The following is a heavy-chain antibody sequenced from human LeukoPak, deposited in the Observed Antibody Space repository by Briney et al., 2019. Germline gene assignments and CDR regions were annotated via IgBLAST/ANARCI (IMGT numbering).Heavy chain of an antibody. CDR1: GGSISSYY. CDR3: ARAFSSGWYPYSIGGLWFDY. J-gene: IGHJ4*02. CDR2: IYYTGST. V-gene: IGHV4-59*01. Sequence: SETLSLTCAVSGGSISSYYWSWIRQPPGKGLEWIGNIYYTGSTNYNPSLKSRVTISVDTSKNQFSLKLSSVTAADTAVYYCARAFSSGWYPYSIGGLWFDYWGQGTLVTVSS. D-gene: IGHD6-19*01.